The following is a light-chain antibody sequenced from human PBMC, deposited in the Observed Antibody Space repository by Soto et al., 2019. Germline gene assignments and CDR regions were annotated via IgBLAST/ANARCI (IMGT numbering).Light chain of an antibody. CDR1: QSVSSY. CDR3: QQRNYWQVT. J-gene: IGKJ5*01. Sequence: EVVLTQSPVTLSLSPGERATLSFRASQSVSSYLAWYQQKPGQAPRLLIYDISNRATGIPARFSGSGSETDFTLTISSLEPEDFAVYYCQQRNYWQVTFGQGTRLEIK. CDR2: DIS. V-gene: IGKV3-11*01.